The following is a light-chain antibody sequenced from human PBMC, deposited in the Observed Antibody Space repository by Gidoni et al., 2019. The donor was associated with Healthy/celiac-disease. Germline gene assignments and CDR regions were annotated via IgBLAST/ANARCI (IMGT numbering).Light chain of an antibody. Sequence: DIQMTQSPSSLSASEGDRVTITCRASKSISSYLNWYQQKPGKAPKLLIYAAASLQSGVPSWFSGSGSGTDFTITISSLQPEDFATYYCQQSYSTPPCSFGQGTKLEIK. V-gene: IGKV1-39*01. CDR1: KSISSY. J-gene: IGKJ2*04. CDR2: AAA. CDR3: QQSYSTPPCS.